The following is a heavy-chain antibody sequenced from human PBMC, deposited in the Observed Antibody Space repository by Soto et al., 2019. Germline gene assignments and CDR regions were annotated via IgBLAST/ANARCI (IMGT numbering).Heavy chain of an antibody. CDR1: GHSINSDYY. V-gene: IGHV4-38-2*02. J-gene: IGHJ4*02. D-gene: IGHD3-10*01. CDR3: ARKGYYPSGRINLFDS. CDR2: IYPGGGT. Sequence: SETVSLTCTVAGHSINSDYYWGWIRQPPGKGLEWIGSIYPGGGTYYNPSLKSRVTISIDTSKNQFSLRLTSVTAADTAMYYCARKGYYPSGRINLFDSWGQGALVTVSS.